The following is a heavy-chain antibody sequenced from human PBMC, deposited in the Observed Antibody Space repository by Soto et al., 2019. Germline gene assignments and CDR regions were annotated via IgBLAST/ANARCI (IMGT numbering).Heavy chain of an antibody. J-gene: IGHJ6*02. Sequence: PGESLKISCKGSGYTFTNYWIGWVRQMPGKGLEWMGIIYPGDSDTKYNPSFQGQVTISADKSITTTYLRWTSLTASDTAIYYGAASIFYYGMDDGGQGTTVTVSS. CDR3: AASIFYYGMDD. V-gene: IGHV5-51*01. CDR2: IYPGDSDT. CDR1: GYTFTNYW.